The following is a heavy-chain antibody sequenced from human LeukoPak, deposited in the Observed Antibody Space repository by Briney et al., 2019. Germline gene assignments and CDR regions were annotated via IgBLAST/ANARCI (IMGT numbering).Heavy chain of an antibody. Sequence: GGSLRLSCAASGFTVSSNYMSWVRQAPGKGLEWVSVIYSGGSTYYADSVKGRFTISRDNSKNTLYLQMNSLRAEDTAVYYCAKDGAMIVVGAFDYWGQGTLVTVSS. D-gene: IGHD3-22*01. CDR2: IYSGGST. J-gene: IGHJ4*02. CDR1: GFTVSSNY. CDR3: AKDGAMIVVGAFDY. V-gene: IGHV3-53*01.